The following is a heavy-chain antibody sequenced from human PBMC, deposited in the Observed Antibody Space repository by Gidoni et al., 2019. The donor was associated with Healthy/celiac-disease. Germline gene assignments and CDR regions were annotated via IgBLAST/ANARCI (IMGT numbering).Heavy chain of an antibody. CDR3: AREGPVGPAAIDY. J-gene: IGHJ4*02. V-gene: IGHV4-38-2*02. CDR2: IYHSGST. Sequence: QVQLQESCPGLVKPSETLSLTCAVSGYSISSGYYWGWIRQPPGKGLEWIGSIYHSGSTYYNPSLKSRVTISVDTSKNQFSLKLSSVTAADTAVYYCAREGPVGPAAIDYWGQGTLVTVSS. CDR1: GYSISSGYY. D-gene: IGHD2-2*01.